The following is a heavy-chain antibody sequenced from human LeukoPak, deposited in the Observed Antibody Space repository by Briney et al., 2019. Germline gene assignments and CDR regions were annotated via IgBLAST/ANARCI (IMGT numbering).Heavy chain of an antibody. J-gene: IGHJ3*02. CDR1: GGPFSGYY. Sequence: SETLSLTCAVYGGPFSGYYWSWIRQPPGKGLEWIGEINHSGSTNYNPSLKSRVTISVDTSKNQFSLKLSSVTAADTAVYYCARGNPVVDDAFDIWGQGTMVTVSS. V-gene: IGHV4-34*01. CDR2: INHSGST. CDR3: ARGNPVVDDAFDI. D-gene: IGHD3-22*01.